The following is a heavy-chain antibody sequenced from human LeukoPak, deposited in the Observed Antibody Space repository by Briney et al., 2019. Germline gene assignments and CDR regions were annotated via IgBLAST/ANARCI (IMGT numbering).Heavy chain of an antibody. D-gene: IGHD3-22*01. CDR3: AKNLHRDYYDSSGYYFFDY. CDR1: GFTFSSYA. Sequence: GGSLRLSCAASGFTFSSYAMSWVRQAPGKGLEWVSAISGSGGSTYYADSVKGRFTISRDNSKNTLYLQMNSLRAEDTAVYYCAKNLHRDYYDSSGYYFFDYWGQGTLVTVSA. CDR2: ISGSGGST. J-gene: IGHJ4*02. V-gene: IGHV3-23*01.